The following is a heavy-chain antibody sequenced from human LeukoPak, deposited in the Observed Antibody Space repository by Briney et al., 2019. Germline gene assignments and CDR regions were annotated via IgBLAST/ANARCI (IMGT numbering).Heavy chain of an antibody. CDR1: GFSFDDYA. D-gene: IGHD6-25*01. V-gene: IGHV3-43D*03. CDR3: VRSRAASPGYFDF. Sequence: GGSLRLSCAASGFSFDDYALHWVRQVPGKGLQWVAFSSWIEGHTDYLDSVKGRFTIYRDNSRNSLSLEMNSLRPEDSALYYCVRSRAASPGYFDFWGLGTLVTVSS. J-gene: IGHJ4*02. CDR2: SSWIEGHT.